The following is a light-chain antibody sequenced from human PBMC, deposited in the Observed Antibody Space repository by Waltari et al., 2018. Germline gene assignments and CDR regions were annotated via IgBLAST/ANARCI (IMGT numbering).Light chain of an antibody. Sequence: QSVLTQPPSVSGAPGQRVTISCTGSSSNIGAGYDVHWYQQLPGTAPKLLIYGNSNRPSGGPDRFSGSKSGPSASLAITGLQAEDEADYYCQSYDSSLSGSVVFGGGTKLTVL. CDR2: GNS. J-gene: IGLJ2*01. CDR3: QSYDSSLSGSVV. V-gene: IGLV1-40*01. CDR1: SSNIGAGYD.